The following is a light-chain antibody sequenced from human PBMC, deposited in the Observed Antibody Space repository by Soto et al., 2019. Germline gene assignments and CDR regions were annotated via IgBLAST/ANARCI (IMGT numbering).Light chain of an antibody. J-gene: IGLJ1*01. V-gene: IGLV2-8*01. Sequence: QSALTQTPSASGSPGQSVAISCTGTSSDVGAYDSVSWYQHHPGKAPKALIYEVSKRPSGVPDRFSGSKSGNTASLTVSGLQAEDEADYYCSSYAGGNNYVFGTGTKLTVL. CDR1: SSDVGAYDS. CDR3: SSYAGGNNYV. CDR2: EVS.